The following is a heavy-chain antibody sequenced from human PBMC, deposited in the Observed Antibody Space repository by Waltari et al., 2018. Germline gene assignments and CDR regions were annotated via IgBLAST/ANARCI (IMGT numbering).Heavy chain of an antibody. CDR2: IYYSGST. CDR3: ARSEGSSWFGFDP. J-gene: IGHJ5*02. Sequence: QVQLQESGPGLVKPSETLSLTCTVPGGSISSYYWSWIRQPPGKGLEWIGYIYYSGSTNYNPSLKSRVTISVDTSKNQFSLKLSSVTAADTAVYYCARSEGSSWFGFDPWGQGTLVTVSS. CDR1: GGSISSYY. D-gene: IGHD6-13*01. V-gene: IGHV4-59*01.